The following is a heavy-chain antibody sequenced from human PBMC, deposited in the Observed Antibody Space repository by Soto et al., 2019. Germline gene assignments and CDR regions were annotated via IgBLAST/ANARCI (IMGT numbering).Heavy chain of an antibody. CDR3: ARGRYYDSSGYFYYYGMDV. D-gene: IGHD3-22*01. Sequence: GASVKVSCKASGYTFTGYYMHWVRQAPGQGLEWMGWINPNSGGTNYAQKFQGWVTMTRDTSISTAYMELSRLRSDDTAVYYCARGRYYDSSGYFYYYGMDVWGQGTTVTVSS. V-gene: IGHV1-2*04. J-gene: IGHJ6*02. CDR2: INPNSGGT. CDR1: GYTFTGYY.